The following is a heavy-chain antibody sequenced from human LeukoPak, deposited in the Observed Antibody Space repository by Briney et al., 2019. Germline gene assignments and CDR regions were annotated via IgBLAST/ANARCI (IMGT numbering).Heavy chain of an antibody. D-gene: IGHD2-2*01. V-gene: IGHV3-7*01. J-gene: IGHJ5*02. Sequence: GGSLRLSCAVSGITFRNYWMSWVRQAPGKGPEWVAFIKEDGSDKHYVDSVKGRFTISRDNAQNSLYLQMNSLRAEDTALYFCHQPVTLPAWGQGTLVTVSS. CDR3: HQPVTLPA. CDR1: GITFRNYW. CDR2: IKEDGSDK.